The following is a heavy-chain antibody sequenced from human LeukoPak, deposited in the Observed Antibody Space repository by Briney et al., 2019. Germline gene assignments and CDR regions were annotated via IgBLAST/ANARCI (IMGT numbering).Heavy chain of an antibody. Sequence: GGSLRLSCAASRLTFTYWMSWVRQASGKGLEWVANIKQDGGEKYYVDSVKGRFTIFRDNAKKSLYLQMNSLRAEDTAVYYCASSFSDDFWSGHFWGQGTLVTVSS. CDR1: RLTFTYW. V-gene: IGHV3-7*01. J-gene: IGHJ4*02. CDR2: IKQDGGEK. CDR3: ASSFSDDFWSGHF. D-gene: IGHD3-3*01.